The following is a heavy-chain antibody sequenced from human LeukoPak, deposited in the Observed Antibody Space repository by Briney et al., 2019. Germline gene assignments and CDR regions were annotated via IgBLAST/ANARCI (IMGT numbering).Heavy chain of an antibody. CDR2: MNPNSGNT. CDR1: GYTFTSYD. D-gene: IGHD1-26*01. V-gene: IGHV1-8*01. CDR3: ARGLGVSGAPGAPIPYYYYYGMDV. Sequence: ASVKVSCKASGYTFTSYDINWVRQATGQGLEWMGWMNPNSGNTGYAQKFQGRVTMTRNTSISTAYMELSSLRSEDTAVYYCARGLGVSGAPGAPIPYYYYYGMDVWGQGTTVTVSS. J-gene: IGHJ6*02.